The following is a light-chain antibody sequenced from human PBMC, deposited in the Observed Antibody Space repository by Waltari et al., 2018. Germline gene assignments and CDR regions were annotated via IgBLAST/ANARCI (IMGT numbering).Light chain of an antibody. CDR3: QYRGHWPPDAS. Sequence: TPPCRASQSVRNYLAWYQQKPGQAPRLLIYAASNRATGIPARFSGSGSGTDFTLTISSLEPEDFAVYYCQYRGHWPPDASFGPGTKVDIK. V-gene: IGKV3-11*01. CDR1: QSVRNY. J-gene: IGKJ3*01. CDR2: AAS.